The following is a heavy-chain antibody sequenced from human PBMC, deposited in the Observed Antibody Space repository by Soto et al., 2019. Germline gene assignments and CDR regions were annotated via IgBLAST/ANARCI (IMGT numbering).Heavy chain of an antibody. J-gene: IGHJ5*02. CDR1: GYTFTNYA. D-gene: IGHD1-7*01. V-gene: IGHV1-3*01. CDR3: ARDYAGSGTIFPNWFEP. Sequence: QVQLVQSGAEVKKPGASVKVSCKASGYTFTNYAIHWVRQAPGQSLEWMGWIYAGNGDTKYSQKFQGRVTISRDTSANTAYMELSSLTSEDTAVYYCARDYAGSGTIFPNWFEPWGQGTLVTVSS. CDR2: IYAGNGDT.